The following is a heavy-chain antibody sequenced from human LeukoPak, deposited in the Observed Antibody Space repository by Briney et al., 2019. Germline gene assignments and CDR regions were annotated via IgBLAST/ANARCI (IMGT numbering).Heavy chain of an antibody. CDR1: GFTFSTYA. V-gene: IGHV3-23*01. J-gene: IGHJ4*02. D-gene: IGHD5-12*01. CDR2: ISGSGGST. CDR3: AKDLVATIPVTFDY. Sequence: GGSLRLSCAASGFTFSTYAMNWVRQAPGKGLEWVSAISGSGGSTYYADSVKGRFTISRDNSKNTLYLQMNSLRAEDTAVYYCAKDLVATIPVTFDYWGQGTLVTVSS.